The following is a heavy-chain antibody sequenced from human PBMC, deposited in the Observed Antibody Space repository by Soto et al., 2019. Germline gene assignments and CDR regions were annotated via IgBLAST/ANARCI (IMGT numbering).Heavy chain of an antibody. V-gene: IGHV4-59*01. Sequence: PSETLSLTCNVSGGSISNFHLSWIRQPPGKGLEWIGYIYYSGNYYNPSLTSRVSMSLDKSKNQFSLHLKSVTAADTALYFCALGGYNYGRPFDFWGQGTRDTVSS. J-gene: IGHJ4*02. CDR3: ALGGYNYGRPFDF. CDR1: GGSISNFH. D-gene: IGHD5-18*01. CDR2: IYYSGN.